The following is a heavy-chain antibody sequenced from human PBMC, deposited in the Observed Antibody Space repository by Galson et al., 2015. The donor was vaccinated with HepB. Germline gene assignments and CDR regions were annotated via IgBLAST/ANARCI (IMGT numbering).Heavy chain of an antibody. J-gene: IGHJ6*02. CDR2: ISAFNGNT. CDR3: ARDKSGARPFYGMDV. D-gene: IGHD6-6*01. V-gene: IGHV1-18*04. CDR1: GYTFTSYG. Sequence: SVKVSCKASGYTFTSYGISWVRQAPGQGLEWMGWISAFNGNTNYAQKLQGRVTMTTDTSTSTAYMELRSLRSDDTAVYYCARDKSGARPFYGMDVWGQGTTVTVSS.